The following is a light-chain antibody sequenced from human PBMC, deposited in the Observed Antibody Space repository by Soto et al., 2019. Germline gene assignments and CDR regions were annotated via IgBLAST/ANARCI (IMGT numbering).Light chain of an antibody. CDR2: DVS. V-gene: IGLV2-14*03. CDR1: SSDVGGYSY. CDR3: SSYASRTTFV. Sequence: QSALTQPASVSGSPGQSITISCTGTSSDVGGYSYVSWYQQHPGKAPKLMIYDVSNRPSGVSNRFSASKSGNTASLTISGLQAEDEAEYYCSSYASRTTFVFGTGTKVTVL. J-gene: IGLJ1*01.